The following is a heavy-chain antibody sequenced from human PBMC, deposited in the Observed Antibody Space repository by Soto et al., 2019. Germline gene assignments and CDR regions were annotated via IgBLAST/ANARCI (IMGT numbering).Heavy chain of an antibody. Sequence: GGSLRLSCAASGFTFSNYAMSWVRQAPGKGLEWVSAINGGGGSTYYADSVKGRFTISRDNSKNTLYLQVNSLRAEDTAVYYCAKELGYSFGLGYFDCWGQGTLVTVSS. CDR1: GFTFSNYA. D-gene: IGHD5-18*01. J-gene: IGHJ4*02. V-gene: IGHV3-23*01. CDR2: INGGGGST. CDR3: AKELGYSFGLGYFDC.